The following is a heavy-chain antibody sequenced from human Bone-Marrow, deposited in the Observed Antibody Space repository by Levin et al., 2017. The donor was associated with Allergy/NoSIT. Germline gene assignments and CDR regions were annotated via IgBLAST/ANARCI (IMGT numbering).Heavy chain of an antibody. CDR3: AREVEQSGWYPFGY. V-gene: IGHV3-74*01. CDR2: INSDGSST. J-gene: IGHJ4*02. D-gene: IGHD6-19*01. CDR1: GFTFRSYW. Sequence: GESLKISCAASGFTFRSYWMHWVRQAPGKGLVWVSRINSDGSSTSYADSVKGRFTISRDNAKNTLYLQMNSLRAEDTAVYYCAREVEQSGWYPFGYWGQGTLVTVSS.